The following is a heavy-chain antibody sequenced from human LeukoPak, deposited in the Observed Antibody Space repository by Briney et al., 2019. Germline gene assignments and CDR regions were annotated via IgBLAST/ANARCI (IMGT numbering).Heavy chain of an antibody. CDR1: GGSISSYY. CDR2: IYTNENT. V-gene: IGHV4-4*09. D-gene: IGHD3-10*01. Sequence: TSETLSLTCTVSGGSISSYYWSWIRQPPGKGLEWIGYIYTNENTNYNPSLKSRVTMSVDTSKNQFSLKLSSVTAADTAVYYCARQAYYSESGSWTGFDYWGQGNLVLVSS. J-gene: IGHJ4*02. CDR3: ARQAYYSESGSWTGFDY.